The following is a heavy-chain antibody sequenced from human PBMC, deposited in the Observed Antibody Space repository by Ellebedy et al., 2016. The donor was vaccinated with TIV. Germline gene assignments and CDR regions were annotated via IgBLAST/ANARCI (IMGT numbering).Heavy chain of an antibody. Sequence: GESLKISCAASGFTVSSNYMSWVRQAPGRGLEWVSVIYSGGSTYYADSVKGRFTVSRDNSKNTRYLQMTSLRAEDTAVYYCARTHDDYGGNWAFDYWGQGTLVTVSS. CDR3: ARTHDDYGGNWAFDY. D-gene: IGHD4-23*01. CDR1: GFTVSSNY. CDR2: IYSGGST. J-gene: IGHJ4*02. V-gene: IGHV3-66*01.